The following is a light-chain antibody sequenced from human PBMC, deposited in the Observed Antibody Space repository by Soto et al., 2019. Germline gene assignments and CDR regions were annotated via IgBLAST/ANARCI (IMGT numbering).Light chain of an antibody. V-gene: IGLV2-11*01. CDR3: CSFAGSYTFWV. Sequence: QSALTQPRSVSGSPGQSVTISCTGTSSDVGDYNHVSWYQQYPGKAPKLVIYDVSKRPSGVPDRFSGSKSGNTASLTISGLQAEDEADYYCCSFAGSYTFWVFRGGTKLTVL. CDR2: DVS. CDR1: SSDVGDYNH. J-gene: IGLJ3*02.